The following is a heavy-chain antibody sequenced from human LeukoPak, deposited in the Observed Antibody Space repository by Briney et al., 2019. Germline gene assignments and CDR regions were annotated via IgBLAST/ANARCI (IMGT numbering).Heavy chain of an antibody. V-gene: IGHV3-30*03. CDR3: ARGIASSRSVAIDL. CDR1: GYTFSDYG. J-gene: IGHJ4*02. CDR2: ISYSGVVK. D-gene: IGHD6-13*01. Sequence: GTSLRLSCTASGYTFSDYGMHWVRQAPGKGLEWLSVISYSGVVKFYADSGKGRFTISRDNSKNTLYLQMNNLADEDTAVYYCARGIASSRSVAIDLWGRGTLVVVSS.